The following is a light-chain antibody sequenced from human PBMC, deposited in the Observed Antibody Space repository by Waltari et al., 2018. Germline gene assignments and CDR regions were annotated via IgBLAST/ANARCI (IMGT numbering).Light chain of an antibody. CDR3: QQRSNWPPVT. CDR1: QSVSRF. V-gene: IGKV3-11*01. Sequence: EIVLTQSPATLSLSPGARATISCRASQSVSRFLAWYQQKPGQAPRLLIYDASNRATGIPARVSGSGSGTDFTLTISSLEPEDFAVYYCQQRSNWPPVTFGPGTKVDIK. CDR2: DAS. J-gene: IGKJ3*01.